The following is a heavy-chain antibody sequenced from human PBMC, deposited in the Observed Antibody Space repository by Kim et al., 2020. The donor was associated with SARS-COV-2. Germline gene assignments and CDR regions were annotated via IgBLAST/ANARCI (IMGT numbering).Heavy chain of an antibody. Sequence: GGSLRLSCAASGFTFSNARMNWVRQAPGKGLEWVGRIRRKTKGGTTDYAAPVKGRFSISRDDSKNMLYLQMNSLQTEDTAVYYCTTGSASTMYNGMDVWGQGTTVTVSS. CDR2: IRRKTKGGTT. V-gene: IGHV3-15*01. D-gene: IGHD1-1*01. J-gene: IGHJ6*01. CDR1: GFTFSNAR. CDR3: TTGSASTMYNGMDV.